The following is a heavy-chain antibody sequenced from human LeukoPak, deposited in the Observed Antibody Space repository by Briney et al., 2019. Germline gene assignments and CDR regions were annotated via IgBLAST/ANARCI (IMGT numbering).Heavy chain of an antibody. D-gene: IGHD2-15*01. V-gene: IGHV4-34*01. CDR1: GGSFSGYY. CDR2: INHSGST. Sequence: SETLSLTCAVYGGSFSGYYWSWIRQPPGKGLEWIGEINHSGSTNYNPSLKSRVTISVDTSKNQFSLKLSSVTAADTAVYYCASHNLYCSGGSCSTRFDYWGQGTLVTVSS. CDR3: ASHNLYCSGGSCSTRFDY. J-gene: IGHJ4*02.